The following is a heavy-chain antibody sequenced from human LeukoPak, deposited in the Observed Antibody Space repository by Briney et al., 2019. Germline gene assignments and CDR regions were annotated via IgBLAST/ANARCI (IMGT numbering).Heavy chain of an antibody. V-gene: IGHV4-59*01. Sequence: PSETLSLTCTVSGGSISSYYWSWILQPPGKGLHRIWYIYYSGSTNYNPSLKSRVTISVDTSKNQFSLKLSSVTAADTAVYYCARDLRITGTTPVYYYYGMDVWGQGTTVTVSS. J-gene: IGHJ6*02. D-gene: IGHD1-7*01. CDR3: ARDLRITGTTPVYYYYGMDV. CDR2: IYYSGST. CDR1: GGSISSYY.